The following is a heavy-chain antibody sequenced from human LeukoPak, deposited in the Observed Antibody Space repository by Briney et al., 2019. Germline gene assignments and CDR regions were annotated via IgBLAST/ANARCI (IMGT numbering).Heavy chain of an antibody. D-gene: IGHD1-14*01. V-gene: IGHV3-74*01. CDR1: GFTFNSHW. J-gene: IGHJ4*02. Sequence: GGSLRLSGAASGFTFNSHWMHWVPQAPGKGLEWVSRIDRDGTTTNYAYSVKGRFTIATYNAKDTLYLQMTRLRAADPAVYYCARDINWNHIHSWGQGSLVTVSS. CDR3: ARDINWNHIHS. CDR2: IDRDGTTT.